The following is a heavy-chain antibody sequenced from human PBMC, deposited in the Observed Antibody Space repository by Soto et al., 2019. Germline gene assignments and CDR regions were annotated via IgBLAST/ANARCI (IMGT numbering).Heavy chain of an antibody. CDR1: GGTFSSYT. J-gene: IGHJ3*02. CDR2: IIPILGIA. D-gene: IGHD6-19*01. CDR3: ATLGSGWFVDGAFDI. V-gene: IGHV1-69*02. Sequence: QVQLVQSGAEVKKPGSSVKVSCKASGGTFSSYTISWVRQAPGQGLEWMGRIIPILGIANSAQKFQGRVTITADKSTSIAYMELSSLRSEDTAVYYCATLGSGWFVDGAFDIWGQGTMVTVSS.